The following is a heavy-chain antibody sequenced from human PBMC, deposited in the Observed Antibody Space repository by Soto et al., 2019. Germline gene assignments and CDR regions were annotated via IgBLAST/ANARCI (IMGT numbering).Heavy chain of an antibody. J-gene: IGHJ4*02. CDR1: GYTFTSYA. CDR2: INAGNGNT. V-gene: IGHV1-3*01. D-gene: IGHD4-17*01. CDR3: ASPGVYGDYWRNFDY. Sequence: QVQLVQSGAEVKKPGASVKVSCKASGYTFTSYAMHWVRQAPGQRLEWMGWINAGNGNTKYSQKFQGRVTITRDTSASTAYMELSSLRSEDTAVYYCASPGVYGDYWRNFDYWGQGTLVTVSS.